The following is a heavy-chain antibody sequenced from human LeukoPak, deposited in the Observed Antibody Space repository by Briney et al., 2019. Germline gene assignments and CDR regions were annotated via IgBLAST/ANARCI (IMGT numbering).Heavy chain of an antibody. Sequence: SEALSLTCTVSGGSISSGSYYWGWIRQPPGKGLEWIGSIYYSGSSYYNPSLKSRVTISVDTSKNQFSLKLSSVTAADTAVYYCARRAHNSVYFDYWGQGTLVTVSS. D-gene: IGHD5-24*01. CDR3: ARRAHNSVYFDY. J-gene: IGHJ4*02. V-gene: IGHV4-39*01. CDR2: IYYSGSS. CDR1: GGSISSGSYY.